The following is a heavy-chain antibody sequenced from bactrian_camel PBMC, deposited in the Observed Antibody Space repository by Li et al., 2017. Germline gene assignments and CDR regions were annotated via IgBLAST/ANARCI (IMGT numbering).Heavy chain of an antibody. D-gene: IGHD3*01. Sequence: VQLVESGGGSVQAGGSLRPSCAASGFFVSDYCMAWFRQAPGMEREGVAAIDRQGSIDYADSVKGRFTISKDNAMNTLYLRMNSLEPEDTAMYYCAARREGLCYRLSYSLVHTSYDFWGHGTQVTVS. V-gene: IGHV3S55*01. CDR3: AARREGLCYRLSYSLVHTSYDF. CDR2: IDRQGSI. CDR1: GFFVSDYC. J-gene: IGHJ4*01.